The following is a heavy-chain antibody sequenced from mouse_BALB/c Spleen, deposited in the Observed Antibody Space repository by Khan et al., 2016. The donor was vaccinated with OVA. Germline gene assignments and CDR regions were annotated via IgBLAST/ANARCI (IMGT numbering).Heavy chain of an antibody. V-gene: IGHV1S132*01. CDR1: GYTFTSYW. D-gene: IGHD2-1*01. J-gene: IGHJ3*01. CDR3: ARGYFGNYELAY. CDR2: IFTGTGTT. Sequence: QVQLKQSGAELVKPGASVKLSCKTSGYTFTSYWIQWVKQRPGQGLGWIGQIFTGTGTTYYNENFKGKAKLTIDTSSTTAYMQRSSLTSEDSAVYYCARGYFGNYELAYWGQGTLVTVSA.